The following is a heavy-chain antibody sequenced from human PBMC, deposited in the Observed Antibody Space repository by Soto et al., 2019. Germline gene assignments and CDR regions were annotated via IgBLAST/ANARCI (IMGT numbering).Heavy chain of an antibody. V-gene: IGHV3-23*01. D-gene: IGHD3-16*01. Sequence: GGSLRLSCAASGFTFSSYAMSWVRQAPGKGLEWVSAISGSGGSTYYADSVKGRFTISSDNSKNTLYLKMNSLRAEDTAVYYCAKDTVQLTNRWGNFDYWGQGTLVTVSS. CDR1: GFTFSSYA. CDR2: ISGSGGST. CDR3: AKDTVQLTNRWGNFDY. J-gene: IGHJ4*02.